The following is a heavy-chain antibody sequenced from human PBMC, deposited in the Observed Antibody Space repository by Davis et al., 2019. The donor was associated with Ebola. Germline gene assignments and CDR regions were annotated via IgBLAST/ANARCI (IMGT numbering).Heavy chain of an antibody. CDR3: AQDHGGGRMDV. D-gene: IGHD3-16*01. V-gene: IGHV4-59*01. Sequence: SETLSLTCTISGRSISSYYWTWIRQPPGKGLEWIGNIYYTGGTHSSPSLKSQVTFFIDTSKDEFSLKLTSVTAADTAVYYCAQDHGGGRMDVWGQGTTVTVSS. CDR2: IYYTGGT. J-gene: IGHJ6*02. CDR1: GRSISSYY.